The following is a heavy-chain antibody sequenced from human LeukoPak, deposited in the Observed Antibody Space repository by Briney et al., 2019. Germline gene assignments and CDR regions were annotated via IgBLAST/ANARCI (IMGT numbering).Heavy chain of an antibody. CDR1: GGSISSSNW. CDR3: ARGGLSRMGYSSGQHAFDI. Sequence: SGTLSLTCAVSGGSISSSNWWSWVRQPPGKGLEWIGEIYHSGSTNYNPSLKSRVTISVDTSKNQFPLKLSSVTAADTAVYYCARGGLSRMGYSSGQHAFDIWGQGTMVTVSS. CDR2: IYHSGST. J-gene: IGHJ3*02. V-gene: IGHV4-4*02. D-gene: IGHD6-19*01.